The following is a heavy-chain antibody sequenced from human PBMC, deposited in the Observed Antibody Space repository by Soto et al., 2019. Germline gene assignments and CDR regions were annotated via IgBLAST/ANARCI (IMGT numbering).Heavy chain of an antibody. CDR3: ARALSGRNSEGTGS. V-gene: IGHV1-8*01. D-gene: IGHD1-1*01. Sequence: QVQLVQSGAEVKKPGASVKVSCKASGYTFTSNDINWVRQATGQGLEWMGWMNPNSCNRGFAQKFQGRVTMTRNTSISTAYMEMSSLRSEDTAVYYCARALSGRNSEGTGSWVQGTLVTVSS. J-gene: IGHJ4*02. CDR2: MNPNSCNR. CDR1: GYTFTSND.